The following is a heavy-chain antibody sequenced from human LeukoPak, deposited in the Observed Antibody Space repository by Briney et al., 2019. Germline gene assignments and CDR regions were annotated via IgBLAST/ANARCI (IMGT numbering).Heavy chain of an antibody. D-gene: IGHD4-23*01. CDR2: IYSSTT. CDR3: ARGTTVASGMQL. V-gene: IGHV4-59*01. J-gene: IGHJ4*02. CDR1: GGSISTFS. Sequence: SETLSLTCTVSGGSISTFSWSWVRQSPGKGLEWIGSIYSSTTNFNPSFKSRVAMSVDTSKNQFSLRLNSVTTADSAVYYCARGTTVASGMQLWGEGTLVTVSS.